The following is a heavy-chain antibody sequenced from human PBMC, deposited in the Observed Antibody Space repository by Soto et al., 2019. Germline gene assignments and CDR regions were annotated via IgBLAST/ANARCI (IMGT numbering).Heavy chain of an antibody. D-gene: IGHD2-21*02. J-gene: IGHJ6*02. Sequence: QITLKESGPTLVKPTQTLTLTCTFSGFSLSTSGVGVGWIRQPPGKALEWLALIYWDDDKRYSPSLRSRLTISKDTSKNLVVITLTHMDPVDTATYHCIQSRCGGACLPSYASHYYDGMDVWGQGTTVTVSS. CDR3: IQSRCGGACLPSYASHYYDGMDV. CDR2: IYWDDDK. CDR1: GFSLSTSGVG. V-gene: IGHV2-5*02.